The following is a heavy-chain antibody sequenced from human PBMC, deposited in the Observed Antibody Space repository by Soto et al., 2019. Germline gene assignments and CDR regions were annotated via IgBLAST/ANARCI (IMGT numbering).Heavy chain of an antibody. Sequence: QMQLVQSGPEVKKPGTSVKVSCKASGFTFTSSAVQWVRQARGQRLEWIGWIVAGSGNTNYAQKFQERVTITRDMSTSTAYMELSSLRSEDTAVYYCAADPDYYGSGSYKFDYWGQGTLVTVSS. V-gene: IGHV1-58*01. CDR1: GFTFTSSA. D-gene: IGHD3-10*01. CDR3: AADPDYYGSGSYKFDY. CDR2: IVAGSGNT. J-gene: IGHJ4*02.